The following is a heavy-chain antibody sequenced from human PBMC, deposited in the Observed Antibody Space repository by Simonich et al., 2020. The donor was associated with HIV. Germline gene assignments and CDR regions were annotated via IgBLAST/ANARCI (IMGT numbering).Heavy chain of an antibody. Sequence: QVLLQESGPGLVKPSETLSLTCSVSGGSISSGGYYWSWIRQHPGKGLEWIGEINHSGSTNNNPPLKSRVTISVDTSKNQFSLKLSSVTAADTAVYYCARGGYCSGGSCYPLFSRYGMDVWGQGTTVTVSS. CDR3: ARGGYCSGGSCYPLFSRYGMDV. J-gene: IGHJ6*02. CDR2: INHSGST. CDR1: GGSISSGGYY. V-gene: IGHV4-39*07. D-gene: IGHD2-15*01.